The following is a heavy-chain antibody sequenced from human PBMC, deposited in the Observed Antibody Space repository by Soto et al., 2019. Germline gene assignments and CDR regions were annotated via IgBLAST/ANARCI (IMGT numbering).Heavy chain of an antibody. CDR1: GYTFTSYD. CDR3: ARERGVSYYYYYGMDV. Sequence: GASVKVSCKASGYTFTSYDINWVRQATGQGLEWMGWMNPNSGNTGYAQKFQGRVTMTRNTSISTAYMELSSLRSEDTAVYYCARERGVSYYYYYGMDVWGQGTTVTVSS. J-gene: IGHJ6*02. V-gene: IGHV1-8*01. D-gene: IGHD3-10*01. CDR2: MNPNSGNT.